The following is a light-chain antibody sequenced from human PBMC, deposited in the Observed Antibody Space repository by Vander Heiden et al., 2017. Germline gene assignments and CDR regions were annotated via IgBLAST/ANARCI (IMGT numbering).Light chain of an antibody. J-gene: IGKJ4*01. V-gene: IGKV4-1*01. CDR2: WAS. CDR1: QRVLYTANNKNY. Sequence: DIVMTQSPDSLAVSLGETATINCKSSQRVLYTANNKNYLAWYQQKPGQPPKRRIYWASTRESGVPDRFRGSGSGADFTLTISSLQAEDVAVYYWQQYYSTPLTFGGGTKVEIK. CDR3: QQYYSTPLT.